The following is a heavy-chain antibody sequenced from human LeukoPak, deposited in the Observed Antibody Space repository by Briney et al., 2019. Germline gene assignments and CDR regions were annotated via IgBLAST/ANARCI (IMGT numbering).Heavy chain of an antibody. CDR2: INHSGST. J-gene: IGHJ3*02. Sequence: PSETLSLTCAVYGGSFSGYYWSWIRQPPGKGLEWIGEINHSGSTNYNPSLQSRVTISVDTSKNQFSLKLSSVTAADTAVYYCARGRGYSYGKRAFDIWGQGTMVTVSS. V-gene: IGHV4-34*01. D-gene: IGHD5-18*01. CDR1: GGSFSGYY. CDR3: ARGRGYSYGKRAFDI.